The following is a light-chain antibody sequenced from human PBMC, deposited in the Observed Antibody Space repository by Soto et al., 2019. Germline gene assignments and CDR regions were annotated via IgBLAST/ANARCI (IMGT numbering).Light chain of an antibody. V-gene: IGLV2-14*03. CDR3: VSYTSSTTYV. J-gene: IGLJ1*01. Sequence: QSALTQPACVSDSPGQSITISCTGTSSDVGGSNFVSWYQQHPGKPPKLIIYDVANRPSGVSNRFSGSKSGSTASLIISRLQTEDEADYYCVSYTSSTTYVFGTGTKLTVL. CDR2: DVA. CDR1: SSDVGGSNF.